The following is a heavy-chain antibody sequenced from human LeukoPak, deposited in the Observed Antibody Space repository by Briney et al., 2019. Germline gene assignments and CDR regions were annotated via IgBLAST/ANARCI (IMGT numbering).Heavy chain of an antibody. Sequence: SETLSLTCTVSGGSISSGDYYWSWIRQPPGKGLEWIGEINHSGITNYNPSLKSRVTISVDTSKNQFSLKLSSVTAADTAVYYCALLITIIGVSAFDIWGQGTMVTVSS. CDR3: ALLITIIGVSAFDI. D-gene: IGHD3-22*01. CDR2: INHSGIT. V-gene: IGHV4-39*07. CDR1: GGSISSGDYY. J-gene: IGHJ3*02.